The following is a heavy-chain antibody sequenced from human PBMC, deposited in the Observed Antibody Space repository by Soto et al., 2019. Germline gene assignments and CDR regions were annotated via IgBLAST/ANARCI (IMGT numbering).Heavy chain of an antibody. J-gene: IGHJ4*02. Sequence: QVQLQESGPGLVKPSQTLSLSCTVSGASISSGDYYWSWIRQPPGKGLEWIGYIYYTGNTVFNPSPKSRFSISVDTSKNQFSLKLNPVTAADTAVYYCCSLPDGYTPGLDYWGQGTLVTVSS. D-gene: IGHD5-12*01. CDR2: IYYTGNT. CDR3: CSLPDGYTPGLDY. V-gene: IGHV4-30-4*01. CDR1: GASISSGDYY.